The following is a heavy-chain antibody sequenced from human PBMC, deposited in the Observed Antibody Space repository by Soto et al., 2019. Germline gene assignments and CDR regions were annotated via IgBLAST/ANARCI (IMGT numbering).Heavy chain of an antibody. CDR1: GFTFSSYA. CDR2: VSGNGGYT. J-gene: IGHJ4*02. Sequence: GGSLRLSCAASGFTFSSYAMTWVRPAPGKGLEWVSTVSGNGGYTYYSDFLRGRFTISRDNAKTSLYLQMNSLRAEDTAVYYCAREGINNYNEYYFDSWGQGTVVNVSS. V-gene: IGHV3-21*01. CDR3: AREGINNYNEYYFDS. D-gene: IGHD4-4*01.